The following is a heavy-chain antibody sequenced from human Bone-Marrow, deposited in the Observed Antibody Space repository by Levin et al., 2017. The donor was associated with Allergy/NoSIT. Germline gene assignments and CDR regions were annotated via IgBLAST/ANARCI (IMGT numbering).Heavy chain of an antibody. V-gene: IGHV3-21*01. CDR2: ISSSSSYI. Sequence: GESLKISCAASGFTFSSYSMNWVRQAPGKGLEWVSSISSSSSYIYYADSVKGRFTISRDNAKNSLYLQMNSLRAEDTAVYYCARAPGLEQVFWGQGTLVTVSS. CDR3: ARAPGLEQVF. J-gene: IGHJ4*02. CDR1: GFTFSSYS. D-gene: IGHD1/OR15-1a*01.